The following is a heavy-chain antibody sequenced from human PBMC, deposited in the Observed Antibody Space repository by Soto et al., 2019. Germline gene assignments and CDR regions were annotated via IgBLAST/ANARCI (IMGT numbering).Heavy chain of an antibody. CDR3: ASDPGIAAAGMDY. CDR1: GFSFNTYA. V-gene: IGHV3-48*04. J-gene: IGHJ4*02. Sequence: EVQLVESGGGLIQPGGSLRLSCAASGFSFNTYAMNWVRQAPGKGLEWISYISSSSSRIYYADSVKGRFTLSRDNAKNSLYLQMNSRRAEDTAVYYCASDPGIAAAGMDYWGQGTLVTVSS. D-gene: IGHD6-25*01. CDR2: ISSSSSRI.